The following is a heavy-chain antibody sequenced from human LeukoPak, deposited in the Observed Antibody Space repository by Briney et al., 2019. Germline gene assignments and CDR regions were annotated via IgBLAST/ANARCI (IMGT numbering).Heavy chain of an antibody. CDR3: AKDLEAYYYADIDY. Sequence: GGSPRLSCAASGFTFTNHAMSWVRQAPGKGLEWVSGMSGSGSSTYYADSVKGRFTISRDNSKNMLYLQMNSLRAEDTALYYCAKDLEAYYYADIDYWGQGTLVTVSS. D-gene: IGHD3-10*01. CDR2: MSGSGSST. J-gene: IGHJ4*02. V-gene: IGHV3-23*01. CDR1: GFTFTNHA.